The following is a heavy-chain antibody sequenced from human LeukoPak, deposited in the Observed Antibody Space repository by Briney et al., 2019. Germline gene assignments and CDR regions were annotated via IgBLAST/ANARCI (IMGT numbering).Heavy chain of an antibody. CDR1: GYTFTGYY. CDR2: INPNRGGT. V-gene: IGHV1-2*02. CDR3: ARDPCGEDWFDP. D-gene: IGHD2-21*01. J-gene: IGHJ5*02. Sequence: GASVKVSCKASGYTFTGYYMHWVRQAPGQGLECMGWINPNRGGTNYAQKFQGRATMTRDTSISTAYMELSRLRSDDTAVYYCARDPCGEDWFDPWGQGTLVTVSS.